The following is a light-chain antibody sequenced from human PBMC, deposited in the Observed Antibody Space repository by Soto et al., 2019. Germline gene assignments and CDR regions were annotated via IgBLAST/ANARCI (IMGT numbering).Light chain of an antibody. J-gene: IGLJ7*01. Sequence: QSVLTKPPSASGTPGQRVTISCSGSSSNIGGNTVNWYQQIPGTAPKLLIYSNSQRPSGVPDRFSGSKSGSSASLAISGLQSEDEADYYCAAWDDSLNRPVFGGGTPLTVL. V-gene: IGLV1-44*01. CDR2: SNS. CDR1: SSNIGGNT. CDR3: AAWDDSLNRPV.